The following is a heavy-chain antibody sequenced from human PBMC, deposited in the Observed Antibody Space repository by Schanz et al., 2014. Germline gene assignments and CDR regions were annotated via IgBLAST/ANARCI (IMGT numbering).Heavy chain of an antibody. CDR2: INPSGGGT. Sequence: QVQLVQSGAEVKKPGASVKVSCKASGYTFVSYSMHWVRQAPGQGLEWMGIINPSGGGTSYALRFQDRVTVTRDTSRSTVYMELRSLRSDDTAVYYCARAKRFGDMDVWGQGTTVTVSS. CDR3: ARAKRFGDMDV. J-gene: IGHJ6*02. CDR1: GYTFVSYS. D-gene: IGHD3-10*01. V-gene: IGHV1-46*01.